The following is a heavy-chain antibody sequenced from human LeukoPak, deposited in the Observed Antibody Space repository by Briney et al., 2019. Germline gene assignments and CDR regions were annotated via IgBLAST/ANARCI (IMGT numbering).Heavy chain of an antibody. V-gene: IGHV4-59*12. CDR1: GGSISSYY. J-gene: IGHJ6*03. D-gene: IGHD6-13*01. CDR2: IYYSGST. Sequence: SETLSLTCTVSGGSISSYYWSWIRQPPGKGLEWIGYIYYSGSTNYNPSLKSRVTISVDTSKNQFSLKLSSVTAADTAVYYCARLFGYSSSWYSVPRNYYMDVWGKGTTVTISS. CDR3: ARLFGYSSSWYSVPRNYYMDV.